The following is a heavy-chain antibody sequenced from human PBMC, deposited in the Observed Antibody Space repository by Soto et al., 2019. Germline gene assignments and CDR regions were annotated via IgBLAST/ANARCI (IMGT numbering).Heavy chain of an antibody. Sequence: ASVKVSCKASGYTFTSYGISWVRQAPGQGLEWMGWISAYNGNTNYAQKVQGRVTMTTDTSTGTAYMELRSLRSGDTAVYYCAXEGHYYDSSGYYPTFDYWGQGTLVTVSS. J-gene: IGHJ4*02. CDR3: AXEGHYYDSSGYYPTFDY. V-gene: IGHV1-18*01. CDR1: GYTFTSYG. CDR2: ISAYNGNT. D-gene: IGHD3-22*01.